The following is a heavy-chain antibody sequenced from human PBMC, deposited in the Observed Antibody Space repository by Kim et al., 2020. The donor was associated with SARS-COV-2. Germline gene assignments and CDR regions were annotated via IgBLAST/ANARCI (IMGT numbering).Heavy chain of an antibody. Sequence: SETLSLTCTVSGGSISSYYWSWIRQPPGKGLEWIGYIYYSGSTNYNPSLKSRVTISVDTSKNQFSLKLSSVTAADTAVYYCARLSYFDVLMVYGIPDYYGMDVWGQGTTVTVSS. V-gene: IGHV4-59*08. CDR3: ARLSYFDVLMVYGIPDYYGMDV. CDR1: GGSISSYY. D-gene: IGHD2-8*01. J-gene: IGHJ6*02. CDR2: IYYSGST.